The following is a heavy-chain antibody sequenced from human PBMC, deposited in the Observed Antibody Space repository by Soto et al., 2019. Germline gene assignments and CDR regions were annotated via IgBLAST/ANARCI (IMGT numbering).Heavy chain of an antibody. V-gene: IGHV3-23*01. CDR1: GFTFSSDA. D-gene: IGHD2-21*01. CDR3: ADGLDEVIRLSFDV. J-gene: IGHJ3*01. CDR2: ISGSGGST. Sequence: EVQLLESGGGLVQPGGSLRLSCAASGFTFSSDAMSWVRQAPGKGLEWVSAISGSGGSTYYADSVKGRCTISRDNYKNTMYLQMNSLRAEDTAVYYCADGLDEVIRLSFDVWGQGTMVTVSS.